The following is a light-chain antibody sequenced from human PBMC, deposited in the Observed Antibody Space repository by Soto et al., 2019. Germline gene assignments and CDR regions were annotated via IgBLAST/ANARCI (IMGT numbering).Light chain of an antibody. V-gene: IGLV2-14*03. J-gene: IGLJ3*02. Sequence: QSALTQPASLSGSPGQSITISCTGTSSDIGSSNYVSWYQQHPGKAPKLMIFDVSYRPSGISDRFSGSKSGNTASLTISGLQPEDEADYYCSSYVASSTLFGGGTQLTVL. CDR3: SSYVASSTL. CDR1: SSDIGSSNY. CDR2: DVS.